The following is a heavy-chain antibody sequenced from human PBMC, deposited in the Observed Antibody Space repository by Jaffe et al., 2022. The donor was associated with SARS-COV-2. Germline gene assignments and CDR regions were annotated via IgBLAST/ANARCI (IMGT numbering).Heavy chain of an antibody. CDR3: ARQRWNHGDSGAFDI. CDR2: IYYTGST. V-gene: IGHV4-59*01. D-gene: IGHD1-1*01. CDR1: GGSISNYY. J-gene: IGHJ3*02. Sequence: QVQLQESGPGLVKPSETLSLTCTVSGGSISNYYWNWIRQPPGTGPEWIAYIYYTGSTNYNPSLKSRVSISLDTSKNQFSLTLTSVTAADTAVYFCARQRWNHGDSGAFDIWGRGTMVTVSS.